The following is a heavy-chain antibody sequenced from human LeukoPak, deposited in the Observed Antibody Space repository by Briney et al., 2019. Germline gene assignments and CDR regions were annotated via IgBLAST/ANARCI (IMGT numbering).Heavy chain of an antibody. CDR1: GFTFSDYY. Sequence: PGGSLRLSCAASGFTFSDYYMSWIRQAPGKGLEWVSYISSSSSYTNYADSVEGRFTISRDNAKNSLYLQMNSLRAEDTAVYYCAREWIPYSRDDYWGQGTLVTVSS. D-gene: IGHD6-13*01. CDR2: ISSSSSYT. CDR3: AREWIPYSRDDY. V-gene: IGHV3-11*06. J-gene: IGHJ4*02.